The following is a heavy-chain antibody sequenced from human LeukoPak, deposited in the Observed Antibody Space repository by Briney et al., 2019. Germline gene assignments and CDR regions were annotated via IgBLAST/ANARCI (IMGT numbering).Heavy chain of an antibody. D-gene: IGHD4-17*01. V-gene: IGHV4-59*11. CDR3: ARGGTTVTPGLLWFDP. J-gene: IGHJ5*02. Sequence: SETLSLTCSVSGGSISSHYWSWIRQPPGKGLEWTGYIYYSGSTKYNPSLKSRVTISVDTSKNQFSLKLSSVTAADTAVYYCARGGTTVTPGLLWFDPWGQGTLVTVSS. CDR2: IYYSGST. CDR1: GGSISSHY.